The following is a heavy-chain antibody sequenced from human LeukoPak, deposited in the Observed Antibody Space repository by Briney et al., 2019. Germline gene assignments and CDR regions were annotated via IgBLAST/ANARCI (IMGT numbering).Heavy chain of an antibody. CDR2: IKQDGSEK. J-gene: IGHJ2*01. D-gene: IGHD4-23*01. CDR3: AREGLRSGNLYFDL. CDR1: GFTLSSYW. V-gene: IGHV3-7*04. Sequence: GSLRLSCSASGFTLSSYWMSWVRPAPGKRLEWVANIKQDGSEKYYVDSVKGRFTISRDNAKNSLYLQMNSLRAEDTAVYYCAREGLRSGNLYFDLWGRGTLVTVSS.